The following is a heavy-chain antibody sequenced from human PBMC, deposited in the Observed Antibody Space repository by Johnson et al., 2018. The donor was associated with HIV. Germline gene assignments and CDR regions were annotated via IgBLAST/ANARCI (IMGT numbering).Heavy chain of an antibody. CDR2: ISSSRSTI. V-gene: IGHV3-11*04. J-gene: IGHJ3*02. CDR1: GFTFSDYY. CDR3: ARGDRSTYYRRGAFDI. Sequence: QVQLVESGGGLVKPGGSLRLSCAASGFTFSDYYMSWIRQAPGQGLEWVASISSSRSTIYYADSVTGRFPISRDNSKNTLYLQMNSLRAEDTAAYSCARGDRSTYYRRGAFDIWGQGTMVTVSS. D-gene: IGHD1-26*01.